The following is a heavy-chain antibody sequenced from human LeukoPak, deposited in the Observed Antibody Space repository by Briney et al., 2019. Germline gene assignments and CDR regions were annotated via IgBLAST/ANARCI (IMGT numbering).Heavy chain of an antibody. J-gene: IGHJ4*02. CDR3: ARSYDSSGYRGPAFDY. CDR2: INPSGGST. D-gene: IGHD3-22*01. V-gene: IGHV1-46*01. CDR1: GYTFTSYY. Sequence: ASVKVSCKASGYTFTSYYMHWVRQAPGQGLEWMGIINPSGGSTSYAQKFQGRVTMTRDTFTSTVYMELSSLRSEDTAVYYCARSYDSSGYRGPAFDYWGQGTLVTVSS.